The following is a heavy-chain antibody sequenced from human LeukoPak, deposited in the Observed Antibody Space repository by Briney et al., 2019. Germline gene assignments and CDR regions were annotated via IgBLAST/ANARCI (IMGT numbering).Heavy chain of an antibody. V-gene: IGHV1-18*01. CDR1: GYTFTSYG. CDR2: ISAYNGNT. J-gene: IGHJ4*02. Sequence: ASVKVSCKASGYTFTSYGISWVRQAPGQGLEWMGWISAYNGNTNYAQKLQGRVTMTTDTSTSTAYMELRSLRSDDTAVYYCARDREADGSGIERLDYWGQGTLVTVSS. D-gene: IGHD3-22*01. CDR3: ARDREADGSGIERLDY.